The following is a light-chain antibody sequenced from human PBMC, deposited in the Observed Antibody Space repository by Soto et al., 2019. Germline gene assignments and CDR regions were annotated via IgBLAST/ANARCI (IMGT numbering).Light chain of an antibody. CDR3: QQRSNWPSIT. J-gene: IGKJ5*01. V-gene: IGKV3-11*01. CDR2: DAS. Sequence: EFVLTQSPATLSLSPGETATLSCRASRSVDSHLAWYQHKPGQAPRLLIFDASNRATGIPARFSGSGSGTDFTLTISSLEPEDFAVYYCQQRSNWPSITFGQGTRLAIK. CDR1: RSVDSH.